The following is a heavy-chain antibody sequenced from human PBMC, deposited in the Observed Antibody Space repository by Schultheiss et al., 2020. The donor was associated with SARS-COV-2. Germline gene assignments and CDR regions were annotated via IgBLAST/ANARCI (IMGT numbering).Heavy chain of an antibody. V-gene: IGHV3-66*01. Sequence: GGSLRLSCAASGLTVSSNYMSWVRQAPGKGLEWVSVIFSGGTTYYADSVKGRFTISRDNSNNTVYLQLNSLRAEDTAVYYCAREKSYYDSSGFYLIDVFDVWGQGTMVTVSS. J-gene: IGHJ3*01. CDR3: AREKSYYDSSGFYLIDVFDV. CDR2: IFSGGTT. D-gene: IGHD3-22*01. CDR1: GLTVSSNY.